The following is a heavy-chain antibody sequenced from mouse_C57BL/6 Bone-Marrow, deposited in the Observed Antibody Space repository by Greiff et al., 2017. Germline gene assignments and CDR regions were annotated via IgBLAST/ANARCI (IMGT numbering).Heavy chain of an antibody. CDR1: GYAFSSSW. CDR3: ARQGYYGSSYLFDY. V-gene: IGHV1-82*01. CDR2: IYPGDGDT. Sequence: QVQLQQSGPELVKPGASVKISCKASGYAFSSSWMNWVKQRPGKGLEWIGRIYPGDGDTNYNGKFKGKATLTADKSSSTAYMQLSSLTSEDSAVYFCARQGYYGSSYLFDYWGQGTTLTVSS. D-gene: IGHD1-1*01. J-gene: IGHJ2*01.